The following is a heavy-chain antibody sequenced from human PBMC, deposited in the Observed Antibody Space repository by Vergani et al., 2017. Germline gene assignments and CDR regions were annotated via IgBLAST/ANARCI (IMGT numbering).Heavy chain of an antibody. V-gene: IGHV2-5*04. D-gene: IGHD1-7*01. CDR2: IYWNDDQ. CDR1: GFSLYTRGVR. J-gene: IGHJ6*03. Sequence: QITLKESGPTLVTPTQTLTLTCTFSGFSLYTRGVRVAWIRQPPGKALDWLALIYWNDDQHYSPSLNNRVTITKDPSKNQVVLTMTNMDYVDTGTYYCVXRKTECGTTGCFYPFYYYYYMDVWGKGTTVTVSS. CDR3: VXRKTECGTTGCFYPFYYYYYMDV.